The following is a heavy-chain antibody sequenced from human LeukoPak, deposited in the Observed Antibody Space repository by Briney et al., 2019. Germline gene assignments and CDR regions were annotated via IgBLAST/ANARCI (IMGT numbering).Heavy chain of an antibody. D-gene: IGHD3-10*01. J-gene: IGHJ4*02. CDR2: ISGSGGST. V-gene: IGHV3-23*01. Sequence: GGSLRLSCAASGFTFGSYTMNWVRQAPGKGLEWVSAISGSGGSTYYADSVKGRFTISRDNSKNTLYLQMNSLRAEDTAVYYCAKDRLLWFGELLSHFDYWGQGTLVTVSS. CDR1: GFTFGSYT. CDR3: AKDRLLWFGELLSHFDY.